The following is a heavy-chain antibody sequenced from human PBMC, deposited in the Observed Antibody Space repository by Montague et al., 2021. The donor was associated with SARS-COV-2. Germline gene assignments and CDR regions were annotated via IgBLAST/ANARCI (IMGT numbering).Heavy chain of an antibody. Sequence: SLRLSCAASGLTFSSYSMNWVRQAPGKGLEWVSSISSSSSYIYYADSVKGRFTISRDNAKNSLYLQMNSLRAEDTAVYYCARDLTTVTTNYFDYWGQGTLVTVSS. CDR1: GLTFSSYS. J-gene: IGHJ4*02. V-gene: IGHV3-21*01. CDR2: ISSSSSYI. CDR3: ARDLTTVTTNYFDY. D-gene: IGHD4-17*01.